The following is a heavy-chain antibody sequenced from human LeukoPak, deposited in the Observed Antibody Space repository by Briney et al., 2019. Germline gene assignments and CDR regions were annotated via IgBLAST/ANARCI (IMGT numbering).Heavy chain of an antibody. CDR3: ARDLGSGYFDS. V-gene: IGHV3-48*01. D-gene: IGHD3-22*01. J-gene: IGHJ4*02. CDR1: GFTFNNYS. CDR2: ISSRSRTI. Sequence: PGGSLRLSCAASGFTFNNYSMNWVRQAPGKGLEWVSYISSRSRTIYYADSVKGRFTISRDNAKNSLYLQMNSLRAEDTAVYYCARDLGSGYFDSWGQGTLVTVSS.